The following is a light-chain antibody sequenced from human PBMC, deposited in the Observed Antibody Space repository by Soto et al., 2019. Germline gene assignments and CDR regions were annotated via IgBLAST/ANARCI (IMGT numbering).Light chain of an antibody. CDR3: SSYTSRSTLEVHVV. CDR1: SSDVGGYNY. CDR2: EVS. Sequence: QSALTQPASVSGSPGQSITISCTGNSSDVGGYNYVSWYQQHPGKAPKLMIYEVSNRPSGVSNRFSGSKSGNTASLTISGLQAEDEADYYCSSYTSRSTLEVHVVFGGGTKLTVL. J-gene: IGLJ2*01. V-gene: IGLV2-14*01.